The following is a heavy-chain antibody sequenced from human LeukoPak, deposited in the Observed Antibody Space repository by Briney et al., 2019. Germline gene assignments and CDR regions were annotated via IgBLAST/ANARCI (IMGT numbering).Heavy chain of an antibody. CDR2: IRNDGSNE. CDR1: GFTFSSYG. J-gene: IGHJ4*02. CDR3: ATPGTSSWPN. D-gene: IGHD6-13*01. Sequence: PGGSLRLSCAASGFTFSSYGMHWVRQAPGKGLEWVAFIRNDGSNEYYADSVKGRFTISRDNSKNTLYLQMNSLRTEDTAVYYCATPGTSSWPNWGQGTLVTVSS. V-gene: IGHV3-30*02.